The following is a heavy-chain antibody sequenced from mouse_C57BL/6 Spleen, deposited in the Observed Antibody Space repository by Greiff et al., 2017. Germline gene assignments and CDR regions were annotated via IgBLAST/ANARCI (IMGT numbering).Heavy chain of an antibody. CDR1: GYAFTNYL. V-gene: IGHV1-54*01. CDR2: INPGSGGT. CDR3: ARSGYYGSSPRFAY. Sequence: QVQLQQSGAELVRPGTSVKVSCKASGYAFTNYLLEWVKQRPGQGLEGIGVINPGSGGTNYNEKFKGKATLTADKSSSTAYMQLSRLTSEDSAVYFCARSGYYGSSPRFAYWGQGTLVTVSA. J-gene: IGHJ3*01. D-gene: IGHD1-1*01.